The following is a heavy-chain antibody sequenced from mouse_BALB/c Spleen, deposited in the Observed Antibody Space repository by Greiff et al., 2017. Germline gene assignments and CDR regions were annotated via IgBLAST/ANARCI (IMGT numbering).Heavy chain of an antibody. J-gene: IGHJ2*01. CDR3: ARSEGPDY. CDR2: IDTSDSYT. V-gene: IGHV1-69*01. Sequence: QVQLQQPGAELVMPGASVKMSCKASGYTFTDYWMHWVKQRPGQGLEWIGAIDTSDSYTSYNQKFKGKATLTVDESSSTAYMQLSSLTSEDSAVYYCARSEGPDYWGQGTTLTVSS. CDR1: GYTFTDYW.